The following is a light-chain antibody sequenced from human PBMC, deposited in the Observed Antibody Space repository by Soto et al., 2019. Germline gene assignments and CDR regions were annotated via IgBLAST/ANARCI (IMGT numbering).Light chain of an antibody. CDR2: GAS. V-gene: IGKV3-20*01. J-gene: IGKJ5*01. CDR3: QRYGSSPIT. Sequence: EIVLTQSPGTLSLSPGERATLSCRASQSVNTNYLAWYQQKSGQAPRLLIYGASSRATGIPDRFSGSGSGTDLTLTISRLEPEDFAAYFCQRYGSSPITFGQGTRLEIK. CDR1: QSVNTNY.